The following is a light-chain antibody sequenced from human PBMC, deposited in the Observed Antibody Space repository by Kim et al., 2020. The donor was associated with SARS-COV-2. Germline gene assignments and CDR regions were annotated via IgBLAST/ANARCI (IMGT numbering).Light chain of an antibody. Sequence: ELPGTTVTISCTGSVGRVACNVVQWYQQRPGSARTSVIYEDNQGPSWVPVRFSGSMDDSSNSASLTISGLKTEDEADYYCQSGRLFGGGTQLTVL. J-gene: IGLJ2*01. CDR1: VGRVACNV. V-gene: IGLV6-57*02. CDR2: EDN. CDR3: QSGRL.